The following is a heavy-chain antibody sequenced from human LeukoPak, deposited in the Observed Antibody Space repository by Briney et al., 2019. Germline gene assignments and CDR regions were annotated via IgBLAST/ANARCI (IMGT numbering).Heavy chain of an antibody. V-gene: IGHV3-23*01. D-gene: IGHD6-19*01. CDR2: ISGSGDRT. CDR1: GFTFSSYA. CDR3: AKGGIPVVIDY. J-gene: IGHJ4*02. Sequence: PGGSPRLSCAASGFTFSSYAMNWVRQAPGKGLEWVSVISGSGDRTYYADSVKGRFTISRDNSKNTLYLQMNSLRAEDTAIYYCAKGGIPVVIDYWGQGTLVTVSS.